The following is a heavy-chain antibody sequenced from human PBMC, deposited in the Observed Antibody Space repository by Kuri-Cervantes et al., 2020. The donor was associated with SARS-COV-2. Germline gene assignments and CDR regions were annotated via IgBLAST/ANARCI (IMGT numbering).Heavy chain of an antibody. CDR3: ARDYYDSSGLLPVDY. D-gene: IGHD3-22*01. J-gene: IGHJ4*02. Sequence: SVKVSCKASGGTFSSYAISWVRQAPGQGLEWRGRIIPILGIANYAQKFQGRVTITADKSTSTAYMELSSLRSEDTAVYYCARDYYDSSGLLPVDYWGQGTLVTVSS. CDR2: IIPILGIA. V-gene: IGHV1-69*04. CDR1: GGTFSSYA.